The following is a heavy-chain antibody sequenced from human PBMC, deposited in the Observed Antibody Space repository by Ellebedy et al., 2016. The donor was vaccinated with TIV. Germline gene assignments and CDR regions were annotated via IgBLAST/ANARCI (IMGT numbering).Heavy chain of an antibody. J-gene: IGHJ3*02. Sequence: PGGSLRLSCAASGFTFSSYWMSWVRQAPGKGLEWVANIKQDGSEKYYVDSVKGRFTISRDNAKNSLYLQMNSLRAEDTAVYYCARDQYYGSGSDPHAFDIWGQGTMVTVSS. D-gene: IGHD3-10*01. CDR1: GFTFSSYW. V-gene: IGHV3-7*01. CDR2: IKQDGSEK. CDR3: ARDQYYGSGSDPHAFDI.